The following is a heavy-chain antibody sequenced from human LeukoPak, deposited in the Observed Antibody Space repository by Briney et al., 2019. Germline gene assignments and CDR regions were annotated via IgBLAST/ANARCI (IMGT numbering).Heavy chain of an antibody. CDR3: ARDRGGYDRDTDYYYYYGMDV. CDR1: GGSVSSGRYY. Sequence: SETLSLTCTVSGGSVSSGRYYWSWIRQPPGKGLEWIGYIYYSGSTNYNPSLKSRVTISVDTSKNQFSLKLSSVTAADTAVYYCARDRGGYDRDTDYYYYYGMDVWGKGTTVTVSS. J-gene: IGHJ6*04. CDR2: IYYSGST. V-gene: IGHV4-61*01. D-gene: IGHD5-12*01.